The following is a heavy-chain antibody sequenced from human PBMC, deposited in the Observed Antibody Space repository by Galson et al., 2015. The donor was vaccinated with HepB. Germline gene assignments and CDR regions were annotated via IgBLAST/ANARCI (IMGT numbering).Heavy chain of an antibody. CDR2: INPNSGGT. V-gene: IGHV1-2*06. Sequence: GYTFTDYYMHWVRQAPGQGLEWMGRINPNSGGTNYALKFQGRVTMTRDTSISTAYMELSRLRSDDTAVYYCAREWVGVGIAAAGIYPNWGQGTLVTVSS. J-gene: IGHJ4*02. CDR3: AREWVGVGIAAAGIYPN. CDR1: GYTFTDYY. D-gene: IGHD6-13*01.